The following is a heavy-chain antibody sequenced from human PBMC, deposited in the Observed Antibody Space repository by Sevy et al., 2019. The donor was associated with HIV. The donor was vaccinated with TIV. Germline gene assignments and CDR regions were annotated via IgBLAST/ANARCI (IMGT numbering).Heavy chain of an antibody. CDR3: AGDKDSSSWTLDY. V-gene: IGHV3-30-3*01. CDR2: ISYDGSNN. CDR1: GFTFSTYA. Sequence: GGSLRLSCAASGFTFSTYAMHWVRQAPGKGLEWVAVISYDGSNNYYADSVKGRFTISRDNSKNTLYLQMNSLRAEDTAVFYCAGDKDSSSWTLDYWGQGTLVTVSS. D-gene: IGHD6-13*01. J-gene: IGHJ4*02.